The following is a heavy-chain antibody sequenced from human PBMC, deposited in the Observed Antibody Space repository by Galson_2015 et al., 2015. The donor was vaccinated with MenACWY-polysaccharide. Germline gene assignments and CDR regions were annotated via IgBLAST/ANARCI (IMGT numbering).Heavy chain of an antibody. V-gene: IGHV3-74*01. D-gene: IGHD2-21*01. CDR1: GFTFSNYW. CDR3: ARGDGGYD. CDR2: IKSDGSST. Sequence: SLRLSCAASGFTFSNYWMHWVRQAPGKGLEWVSRIKSDGSSTNYADSVKGRFTISRDNAKNTLYLQMNSLRAEDTAVYYCARGDGGYDWRQRRMLGDSS. J-gene: IGHJ4*02.